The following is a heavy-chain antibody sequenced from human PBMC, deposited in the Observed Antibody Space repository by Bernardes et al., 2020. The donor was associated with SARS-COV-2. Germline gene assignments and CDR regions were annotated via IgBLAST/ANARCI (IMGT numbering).Heavy chain of an antibody. CDR2: INHGGQNT. J-gene: IGHJ4*02. Sequence: GGSLRLSCAASGFTFSNYAMNWVRRAPGKGLEWVSTINHGGQNTHYADSVRGRFIISRDNSKNTLFPQMDSLRAEDTAVYHCAKDLDSSGWYEGDYWGQGTLVTVSS. V-gene: IGHV3-23*01. D-gene: IGHD6-19*01. CDR3: AKDLDSSGWYEGDY. CDR1: GFTFSNYA.